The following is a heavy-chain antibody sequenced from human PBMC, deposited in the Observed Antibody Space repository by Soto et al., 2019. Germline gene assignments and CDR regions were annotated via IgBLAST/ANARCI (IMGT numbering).Heavy chain of an antibody. D-gene: IGHD1-26*01. CDR2: INPNSGGT. J-gene: IGHJ4*02. V-gene: IGHV1-2*04. Sequence: ASVKVSCKASGYTFTGYYMHWVRQAPGQGLEWMGWINPNSGGTNYAQKFQGWVTMTRDTSISTAYMELSRLRSDDTAVYYCARATSKSGPTFDYWGQGTLVTVSS. CDR1: GYTFTGYY. CDR3: ARATSKSGPTFDY.